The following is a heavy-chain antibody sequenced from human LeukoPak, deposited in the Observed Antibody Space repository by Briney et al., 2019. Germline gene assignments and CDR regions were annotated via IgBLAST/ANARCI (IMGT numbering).Heavy chain of an antibody. CDR3: ARLDSRSYDYVWGSYRHIGFDY. J-gene: IGHJ4*02. CDR1: GGSISSSSYY. D-gene: IGHD3-16*02. CDR2: IYYSGST. Sequence: SETLSLTCTVSGGSISSSSYYWGWIRQPPGKGLEWIGSIYYSGSTNYNPSLKSRVTISVDTSKNQFSLKLSSVTAADTAVYYCARLDSRSYDYVWGSYRHIGFDYWGQGTLVTVSS. V-gene: IGHV4-39*07.